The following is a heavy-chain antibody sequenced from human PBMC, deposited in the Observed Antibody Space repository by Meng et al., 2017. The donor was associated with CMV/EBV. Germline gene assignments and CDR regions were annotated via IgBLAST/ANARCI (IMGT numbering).Heavy chain of an antibody. CDR2: IGTGGDT. CDR1: GFAFSSYA. V-gene: IGHV3-47*01. D-gene: IGHD5-12*01. J-gene: IGHJ6*02. Sequence: GESLKISCAASGFAFSSYALHWVRRAPGKGLEWVSAIGTGGDTYYADSVMGRFTISRDNAKKSLYLQMNSLRSEDTAVYYCAASSIPGYSGPDYYYGMDVWGQGTTVTVSS. CDR3: AASSIPGYSGPDYYYGMDV.